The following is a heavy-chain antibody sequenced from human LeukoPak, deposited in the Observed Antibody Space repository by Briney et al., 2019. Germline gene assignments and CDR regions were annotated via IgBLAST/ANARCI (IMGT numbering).Heavy chain of an antibody. J-gene: IGHJ4*02. CDR1: GGSISSSSYY. CDR3: ARIRYSENIDY. V-gene: IGHV4-39*01. D-gene: IGHD1-1*01. CDR2: IYYSGST. Sequence: SETLSLTCTVSGGSISSSSYYWGWIRQPPGKGLEWIGSIYYSGSTYYNPSLKSRVTISVDTSKNQFSLKLSSVTAADTAVYYCARIRYSENIDYWGQGTLVTVSS.